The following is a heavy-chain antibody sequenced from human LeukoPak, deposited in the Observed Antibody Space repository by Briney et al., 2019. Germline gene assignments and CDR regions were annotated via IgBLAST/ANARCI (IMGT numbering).Heavy chain of an antibody. Sequence: GASVKVSCKASGGTFSSYAISWGRQAPGQGLEWMGRIIPIFGIANYAQKFQGRVTITADKSTSTAYMELSSLRSEDTAVYYCARADGYNLDYWGQGTLVTVSS. CDR3: ARADGYNLDY. CDR1: GGTFSSYA. CDR2: IIPIFGIA. J-gene: IGHJ4*02. D-gene: IGHD5-24*01. V-gene: IGHV1-69*04.